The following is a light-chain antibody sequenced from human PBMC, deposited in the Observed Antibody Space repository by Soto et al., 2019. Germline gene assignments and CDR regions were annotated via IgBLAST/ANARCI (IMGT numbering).Light chain of an antibody. CDR3: QQYHDWPS. J-gene: IGKJ4*01. CDR1: QSVSSN. CDR2: GAS. Sequence: ERVMTQSPATLSVAPGERATLSCRASQSVSSNLAWYQQKPGQAPRLLIYGASTRATGIPARFSGSGSGTEFTLTIGSLQSDAFAVYYCQQYHDWPSFGGGTKVEIK. V-gene: IGKV3-15*01.